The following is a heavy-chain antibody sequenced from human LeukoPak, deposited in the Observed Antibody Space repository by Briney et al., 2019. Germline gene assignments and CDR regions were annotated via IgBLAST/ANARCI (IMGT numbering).Heavy chain of an antibody. V-gene: IGHV6-1*01. D-gene: IGHD3-10*01. Sequence: SQTLSLTCAISGDSVSSNNAAWNWIRQSPSRGLEWLGKTLYRSKWFNDYAVSVKSRITVTPDTSKNQFSLQLNSVTPEDTAVYYCARENRRGRPFDFWGLGTLATLSS. J-gene: IGHJ4*02. CDR3: ARENRRGRPFDF. CDR1: GDSVSSNNAA. CDR2: TLYRSKWFN.